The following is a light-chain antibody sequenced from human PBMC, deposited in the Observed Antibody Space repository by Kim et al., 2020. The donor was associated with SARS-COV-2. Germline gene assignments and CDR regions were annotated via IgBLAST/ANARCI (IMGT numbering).Light chain of an antibody. J-gene: IGLJ2*01. V-gene: IGLV2-14*03. CDR3: SSHTSSNTVV. CDR2: DVS. CDR1: SSDVGGYNY. Sequence: QSALTQPASVSGSPGQSITISCTGTSSDVGGYNYVSWYQHHPGKAPKLIIYDVSERPSGVSDRFSGSKSGNTASLTISGLQTEDEADYYCSSHTSSNTVVFGGGTQLTVL.